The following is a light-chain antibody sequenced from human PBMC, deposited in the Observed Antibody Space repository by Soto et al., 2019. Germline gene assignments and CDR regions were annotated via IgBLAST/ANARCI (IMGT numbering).Light chain of an antibody. CDR1: TSDIGGYNY. V-gene: IGLV2-8*01. CDR3: SSHGGNSPYV. J-gene: IGLJ1*01. CDR2: EVN. Sequence: QSALTQPPSASGSPGQSVAISCTGTTSDIGGYNYVSWYQQHPGKAPKLMIYEVNKRPSGVPDRFSGSKSGNTASLTVSGLPTEYAADYYCSSHGGNSPYVFGTGTKLTVL.